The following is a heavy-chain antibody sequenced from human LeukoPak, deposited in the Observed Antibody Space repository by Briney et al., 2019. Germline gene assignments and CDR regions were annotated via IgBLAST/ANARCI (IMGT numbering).Heavy chain of an antibody. CDR1: GFTFSDFA. D-gene: IGHD2-21*02. J-gene: IGHJ4*02. CDR2: IYSGGST. CDR3: ARVRGWRHFDY. V-gene: IGHV3-66*01. Sequence: GGSLRLSCAASGFTFSDFAMIWVRQPPGKGLEWVSLIYSGGSTYYADSLKGRFTISSNNSKNTLYLQMNSLRAEDTAVYYCARVRGWRHFDYWGQGTLVTVSS.